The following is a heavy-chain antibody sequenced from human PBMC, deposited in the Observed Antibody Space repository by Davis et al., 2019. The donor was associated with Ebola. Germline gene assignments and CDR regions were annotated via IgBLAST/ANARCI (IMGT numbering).Heavy chain of an antibody. Sequence: SETLSLTCTVSGGSISSSNYYWGWIRQPPGTGLEWIGSIYYSGSTYYNPSLRSRLTISIDTSKNQFSLKLTSVTAADTAVYDCARLLPARPDGAAYFDYWGQGTLVTVSS. CDR2: IYYSGST. V-gene: IGHV4-39*01. CDR3: ARLLPARPDGAAYFDY. J-gene: IGHJ4*02. D-gene: IGHD6-6*01. CDR1: GGSISSSNYY.